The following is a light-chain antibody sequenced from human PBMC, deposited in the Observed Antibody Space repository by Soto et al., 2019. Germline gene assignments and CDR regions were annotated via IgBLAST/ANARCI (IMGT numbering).Light chain of an antibody. V-gene: IGLV2-14*01. CDR1: SSDVGGYNY. Sequence: QSALPQPASVSGSPGQSITISCTGTSSDVGGYNYVSWYQQHPGKAAQLMIYDVSNRPSGVSNRFSGSKSGNTASLTISGRQAEDEADDYCSSYTSSSTLVVFGGGTKLTVL. CDR2: DVS. CDR3: SSYTSSSTLVV. J-gene: IGLJ2*01.